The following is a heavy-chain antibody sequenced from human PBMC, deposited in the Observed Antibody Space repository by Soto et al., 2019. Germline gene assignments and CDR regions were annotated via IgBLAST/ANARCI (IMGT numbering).Heavy chain of an antibody. Sequence: SVKVSCKASGGTFSSYAISWVRQAPGQGLEWMGGIIPIFGTANYAQKFQGRVTITADESTSTAYMELNSLRAEDTAVYYCARGDRPPTLDRPTTTDYWGQGTLVTVSS. D-gene: IGHD1-1*01. CDR3: ARGDRPPTLDRPTTTDY. CDR1: GGTFSSYA. CDR2: IIPIFGTA. V-gene: IGHV1-69*13. J-gene: IGHJ4*02.